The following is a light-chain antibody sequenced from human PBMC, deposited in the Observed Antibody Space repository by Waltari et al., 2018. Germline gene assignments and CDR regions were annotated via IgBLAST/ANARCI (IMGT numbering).Light chain of an antibody. CDR3: CSYAGSYTWV. Sequence: QSALTQPRPVSGSPGQSVPISCTGTSSDVGGYNYVSWYQQHPGKAPKLMLYDVSKRPSGVPDLFSGSKSGNTASLTISGLQAEDEADYYCCSYAGSYTWVFGGGTKLTVL. J-gene: IGLJ3*02. CDR2: DVS. V-gene: IGLV2-11*01. CDR1: SSDVGGYNY.